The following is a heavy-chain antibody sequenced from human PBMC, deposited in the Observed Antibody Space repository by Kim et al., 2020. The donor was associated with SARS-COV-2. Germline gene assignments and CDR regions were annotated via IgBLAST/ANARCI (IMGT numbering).Heavy chain of an antibody. CDR3: ARGRITIFGVVTEFDY. V-gene: IGHV4-31*02. Sequence: SLKSRVTISVDTSKTQFSLKLSSVTAGDTAVYYCARGRITIFGVVTEFDYWGQGTLVTVSS. J-gene: IGHJ4*02. D-gene: IGHD3-3*01.